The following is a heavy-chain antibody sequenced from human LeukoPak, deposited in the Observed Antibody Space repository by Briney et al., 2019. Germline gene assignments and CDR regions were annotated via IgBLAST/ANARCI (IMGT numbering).Heavy chain of an antibody. D-gene: IGHD3-9*01. CDR3: ARGPDYDILTGYYPDY. CDR2: IGPNNGDT. J-gene: IGHJ4*02. Sequence: GASEKVSCKASGYTFTDYFMYWVRQAPGQGIEWMGWIGPNNGDTNYAQKFQGSVTMTRDTSITTAYLELNRLTSDDTAVYYCARGPDYDILTGYYPDYWSQGTLVTVSS. V-gene: IGHV1-2*02. CDR1: GYTFTDYF.